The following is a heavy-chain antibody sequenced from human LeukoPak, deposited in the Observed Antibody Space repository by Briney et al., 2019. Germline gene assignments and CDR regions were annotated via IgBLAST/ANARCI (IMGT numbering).Heavy chain of an antibody. CDR1: GLTFSSYV. V-gene: IGHV3-23*01. D-gene: IGHD3-22*01. CDR3: APPRGDSSGYYFVW. Sequence: PTGGSLRLSCAASGLTFSSYVMSWVRQVPGRGLEWVSTISASGSSADYADSVKGRFTISRDNSKNTLYLQMDSLRAEDTAVYYCAPPRGDSSGYYFVWWGQGTLVTVSS. J-gene: IGHJ4*02. CDR2: ISASGSSA.